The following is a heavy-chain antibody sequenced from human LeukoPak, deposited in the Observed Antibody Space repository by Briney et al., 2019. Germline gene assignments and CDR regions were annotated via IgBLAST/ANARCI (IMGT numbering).Heavy chain of an antibody. CDR1: GGSISGYY. V-gene: IGHV4-59*01. J-gene: IGHJ6*03. CDR2: IYSSGTT. Sequence: SETLSLTCTVSGGSISGYYWIWIRQPPGKGLEWIGYIYSSGTTKYNPSLRSRVTISVDTSKMQFSLSLSSVTAADTAPYFCARRAPYFNYYMDVWGKGTTVTVSS. CDR3: ARRAPYFNYYMDV.